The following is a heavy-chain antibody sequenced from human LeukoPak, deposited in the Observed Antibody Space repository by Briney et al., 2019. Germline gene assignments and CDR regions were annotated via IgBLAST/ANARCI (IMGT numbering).Heavy chain of an antibody. CDR1: GFTFSSYG. J-gene: IGHJ4*02. V-gene: IGHV3-30*02. Sequence: GGSLRLSCAASGFTFSSYGMHWVRQAPGKGLEWVAFIRYDGSNKYYADSVKGRFTISRDNAKNSLYLQMNSLRAEDTAVYYCARDPATLGLSLDYWGQGTLVTVSS. CDR3: ARDPATLGLSLDY. D-gene: IGHD3-22*01. CDR2: IRYDGSNK.